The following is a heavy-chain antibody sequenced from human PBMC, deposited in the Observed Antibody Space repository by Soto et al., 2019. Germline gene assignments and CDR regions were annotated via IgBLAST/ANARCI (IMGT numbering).Heavy chain of an antibody. CDR2: IIPLFGTA. CDR1: GGIFSSNT. J-gene: IGHJ4*02. Sequence: QVYLVQSGAEVKKPGSSVKISCKASGGIFSSNTINWVRQAAGQGLAWMGGIIPLFGTANYAEKFQGRVTITADQSTKTEYMELTSLRSEDTAVYYWASKAACGGDCYAFDSWGQGTLVTVSS. V-gene: IGHV1-69*01. CDR3: ASKAACGGDCYAFDS. D-gene: IGHD2-21*02.